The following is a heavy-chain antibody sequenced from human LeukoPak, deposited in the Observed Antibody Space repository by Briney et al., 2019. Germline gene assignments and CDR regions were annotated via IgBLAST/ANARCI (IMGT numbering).Heavy chain of an antibody. CDR1: GGTFSTYA. V-gene: IGHV1-69*04. Sequence: ASVKVSCKVSGGTFSTYAISWVRQAPGQGLEWMGRIIPILNITNYAQKSQDRVTFTADKSTNTAYMAVDNVTSDDTAVYYCAKIGTPDWGQGTLVTVSS. CDR2: IIPILNIT. CDR3: AKIGTPD. D-gene: IGHD1-14*01. J-gene: IGHJ4*02.